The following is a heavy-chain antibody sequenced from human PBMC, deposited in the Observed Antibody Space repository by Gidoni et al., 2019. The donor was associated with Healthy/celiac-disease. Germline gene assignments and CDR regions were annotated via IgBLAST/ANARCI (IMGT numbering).Heavy chain of an antibody. CDR1: GYSFTSYW. J-gene: IGHJ4*02. D-gene: IGHD3-22*01. CDR3: ARLGEDYYDSSGYYYLDY. CDR2: IYPGDSDT. V-gene: IGHV5-51*03. Sequence: EVQLVQSGAEVKKPGESLKISCKGSGYSFTSYWIGWVRQMPGKGLEWMGIIYPGDSDTRYSPSFQGQVTISADKSISTAYLQWSSLKASDTAMYYCARLGEDYYDSSGYYYLDYWGQGTLVTVSS.